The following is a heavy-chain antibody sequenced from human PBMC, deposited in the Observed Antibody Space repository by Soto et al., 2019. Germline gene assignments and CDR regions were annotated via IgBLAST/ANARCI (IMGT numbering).Heavy chain of an antibody. V-gene: IGHV4-34*01. CDR1: GGSFSGYY. Sequence: SETLSLTCAVYGGSFSGYYWTWIRQPPRTGLEWIGEINHSGSTNYNPSLKSRVTISVDTPKNQFSLKLTSVTAADTAVYYCARVKITALFDYWGQGTLVTVS. CDR3: ARVKITALFDY. J-gene: IGHJ4*02. D-gene: IGHD3-10*01. CDR2: INHSGST.